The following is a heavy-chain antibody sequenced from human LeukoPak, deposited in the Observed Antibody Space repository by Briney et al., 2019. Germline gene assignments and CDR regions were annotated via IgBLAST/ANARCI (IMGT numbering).Heavy chain of an antibody. Sequence: NSSEALSLTCTVSGGSISSYYWSWIRQPPGKGLEWIGYIYYSGSTNYNPSLKSRVTISVDTSKNQFSLKLSSVTAADTAVYYCARRRHMNAPRYCSSTSCYERWYYYYGMDVWGQGTTVTVSS. CDR1: GGSISSYY. D-gene: IGHD2-2*01. CDR3: ARRRHMNAPRYCSSTSCYERWYYYYGMDV. J-gene: IGHJ6*02. V-gene: IGHV4-59*12. CDR2: IYYSGST.